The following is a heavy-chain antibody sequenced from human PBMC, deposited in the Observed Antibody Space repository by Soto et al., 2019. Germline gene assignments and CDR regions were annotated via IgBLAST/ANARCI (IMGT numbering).Heavy chain of an antibody. CDR3: AKASPLRVNMIVVVNYYFDS. V-gene: IGHV3-23*01. J-gene: IGHJ4*02. CDR2: ISGSGGTT. CDR1: GFTFDNYA. D-gene: IGHD3-22*01. Sequence: GGSLRLSCAASGFTFDNYAMSWVRQAPGKGLEWVSGISGSGGTTSYADSVKGRFTISRDNSKNTLYLQMSSLRAEDTAIYYCAKASPLRVNMIVVVNYYFDSWGQGTVVTVSS.